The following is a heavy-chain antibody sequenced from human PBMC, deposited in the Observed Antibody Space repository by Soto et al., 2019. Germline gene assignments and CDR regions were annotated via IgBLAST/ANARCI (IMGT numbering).Heavy chain of an antibody. D-gene: IGHD1-20*01. CDR2: VSFDGSNK. J-gene: IGHJ4*02. CDR1: GFTFSTHA. CDR3: ARDQTGITTTGGGRIDH. V-gene: IGHV3-30-3*01. Sequence: QVQLVESGGGVVQPGRSLRLSCAASGFTFSTHAMHWVRQAPGKGLECVAIVSFDGSNKYYADSVKGRFTISRDNSKNTLYLQMCGLTPEDTAVYYCARDQTGITTTGGGRIDHWGQGTLVTVSS.